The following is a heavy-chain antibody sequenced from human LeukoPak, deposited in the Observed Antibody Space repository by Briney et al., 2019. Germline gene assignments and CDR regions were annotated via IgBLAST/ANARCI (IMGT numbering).Heavy chain of an antibody. CDR2: IRYDGSNK. J-gene: IGHJ3*02. CDR1: GFTFSSYG. Sequence: GGSLRLSCAASGFTFSSYGMHWVRQAPGKALEWVAFIRYDGSNKYHADYVKGRFTISRDNSKNTLYLQMSSLTAEDTAVYYCAKDLGEYCSSTSCYRKWAGALDIWGQGTMVTVSS. V-gene: IGHV3-30*02. CDR3: AKDLGEYCSSTSCYRKWAGALDI. D-gene: IGHD2-2*01.